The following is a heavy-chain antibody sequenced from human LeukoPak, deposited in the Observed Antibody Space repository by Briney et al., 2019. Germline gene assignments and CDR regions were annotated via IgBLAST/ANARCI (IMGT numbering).Heavy chain of an antibody. CDR2: ISASGGGT. CDR3: AKKRGPVVTQIDY. D-gene: IGHD4-23*01. CDR1: GFTFTTYP. Sequence: PGGSLRLSCAASGFTFTTYPMSWVRQAPGKGLEWVSAISASGGGTYYADSVKGRFTISRDNSKNTLYLQMNSLRAEDTAVYYCAKKRGPVVTQIDYWGQGTLVTVSS. V-gene: IGHV3-23*01. J-gene: IGHJ4*02.